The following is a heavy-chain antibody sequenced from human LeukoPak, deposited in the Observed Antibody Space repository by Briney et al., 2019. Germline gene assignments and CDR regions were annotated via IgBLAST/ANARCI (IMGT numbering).Heavy chain of an antibody. CDR1: GFTVSGNY. CDR3: AKDFYYGSGSGSAFDI. CDR2: IYSGGTT. J-gene: IGHJ3*02. Sequence: GGSLRLSCAVSGFTVSGNYMSWVRQAPGKGLEWVSLIYSGGTTYYADSVKGRFTISRDNSKNTLYLQMNSLRAEDTAVYYCAKDFYYGSGSGSAFDIWGQGTMVTVSS. D-gene: IGHD3-10*01. V-gene: IGHV3-53*05.